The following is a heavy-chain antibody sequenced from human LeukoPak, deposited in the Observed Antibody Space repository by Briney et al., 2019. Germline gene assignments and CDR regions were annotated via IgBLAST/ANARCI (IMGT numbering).Heavy chain of an antibody. CDR3: AREHGETTFDASDI. CDR2: ISSRSFSI. V-gene: IGHV3-48*01. D-gene: IGHD1-7*01. CDR1: GFTFDDYG. Sequence: GGSLRLSCAASGFTFDDYGMSWVRQAPGKGLEWVSYISSRSFSIYYADSVKGRFTISRDNAKNSLYLQMNSLRAEDTAVYYCAREHGETTFDASDIWGQGTMVTVSS. J-gene: IGHJ3*02.